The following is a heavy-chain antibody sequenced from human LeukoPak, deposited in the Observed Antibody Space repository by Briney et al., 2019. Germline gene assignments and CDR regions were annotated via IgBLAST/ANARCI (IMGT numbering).Heavy chain of an antibody. V-gene: IGHV4-34*01. D-gene: IGHD5-12*01. J-gene: IGHJ4*02. CDR3: ARAIIVATIGDCFDY. CDR2: INHRGST. CDR1: GGSFSGYY. Sequence: PSETLSLTCAVYGGSFSGYYWSWIRQPPGKGLEWIGEINHRGSTNYNPSLKSRVTISVDTSKNQFSLKLSSVTAADTAVYYCARAIIVATIGDCFDYWGQGTLVTVSS.